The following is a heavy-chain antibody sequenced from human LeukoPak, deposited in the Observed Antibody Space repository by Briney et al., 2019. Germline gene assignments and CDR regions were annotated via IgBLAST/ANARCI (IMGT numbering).Heavy chain of an antibody. CDR3: AREDYGGNYDFDY. CDR1: GGSISSGSYS. J-gene: IGHJ4*02. V-gene: IGHV4-61*02. D-gene: IGHD4-23*01. Sequence: SETLSLTCAVSGGSISSGSYSWSWIRQPAGKGLEWIGRIYTSGSTNYNPSLKSRVTISVDTSKNQFSLKLSSVTAADTAVYYCAREDYGGNYDFDYWGQGTLVTVSS. CDR2: IYTSGST.